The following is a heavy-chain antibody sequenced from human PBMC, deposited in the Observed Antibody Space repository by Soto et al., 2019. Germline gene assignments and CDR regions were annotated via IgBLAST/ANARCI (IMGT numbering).Heavy chain of an antibody. D-gene: IGHD3-10*01. CDR1: GYTFTDLY. V-gene: IGHV1-2*02. Sequence: ASVKVSCKPSGYTFTDLYTHWVRQAPGQGLEWMGWVDPNSGGTKQTQKFQGRLTMTRDTSTGAVYMELYSLRSDDTSVYYCARDNYGTLDYWGQGTLVTVSS. J-gene: IGHJ4*02. CDR3: ARDNYGTLDY. CDR2: VDPNSGGT.